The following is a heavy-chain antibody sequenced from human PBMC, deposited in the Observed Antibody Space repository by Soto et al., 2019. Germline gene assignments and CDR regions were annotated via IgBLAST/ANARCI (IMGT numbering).Heavy chain of an antibody. CDR2: IDPSDSYS. V-gene: IGHV5-10-1*01. CDR3: AGGDYLYWFDY. CDR1: GYSFTSYW. D-gene: IGHD4-17*01. Sequence: HGESLKISCKGSGYSFTSYWISWVRQMPGKGLEWMGRIDPSDSYSNYSPSFQGHVTISADKSISTTYLQWSSLKASDTAMYYCAGGDYLYWFDYWGQGTLVTVSS. J-gene: IGHJ4*02.